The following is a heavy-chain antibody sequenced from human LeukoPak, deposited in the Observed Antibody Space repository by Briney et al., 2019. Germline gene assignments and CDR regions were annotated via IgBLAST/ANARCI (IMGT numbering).Heavy chain of an antibody. CDR2: TRNKANSYTT. CDR1: GFTLSDHY. V-gene: IGHV3-72*01. Sequence: GGSLRLPCAASGFTLSDHYMDWVRQAPGKGLEWVGRTRNKANSYTTEYAASVKGRFTISRDDSKNSLYLQMNSLKTEDTAVYYYARLSNGSGRGWAFDIWGQGTMVTVSS. J-gene: IGHJ3*02. CDR3: ARLSNGSGRGWAFDI. D-gene: IGHD6-19*01.